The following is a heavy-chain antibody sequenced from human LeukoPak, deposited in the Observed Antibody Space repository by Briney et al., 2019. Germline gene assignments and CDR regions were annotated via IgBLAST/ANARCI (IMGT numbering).Heavy chain of an antibody. CDR1: GYIFTNFG. CDR3: ARIKIFGVDAFDI. Sequence: GASVKVSCTASGYIFTNFGISWVRQAPGQGLEWMGWINPNSGGTNYAQKFQGRVTMTRDTSISTAYMELSRLRSDDTAVYYCARIKIFGVDAFDIWGQGTMVTVSS. V-gene: IGHV1-2*02. J-gene: IGHJ3*02. D-gene: IGHD3-3*01. CDR2: INPNSGGT.